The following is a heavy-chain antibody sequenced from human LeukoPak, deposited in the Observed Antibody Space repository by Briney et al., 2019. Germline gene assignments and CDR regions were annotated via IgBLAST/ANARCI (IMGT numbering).Heavy chain of an antibody. CDR1: GYSFTDYY. J-gene: IGHJ5*02. CDR3: ARDVGGSSDSFNPWTPFDP. V-gene: IGHV1-2*02. CDR2: INANSGGT. D-gene: IGHD1-26*01. Sequence: ASVKVSCKASGYSFTDYYIHWVRQAPGQGLEWMGWINANSGGTHYAQNFQGGVTMTRDTSSSTAYMELSGLRSDDTAVFYCARDVGGSSDSFNPWTPFDPWGQGTLVTVSS.